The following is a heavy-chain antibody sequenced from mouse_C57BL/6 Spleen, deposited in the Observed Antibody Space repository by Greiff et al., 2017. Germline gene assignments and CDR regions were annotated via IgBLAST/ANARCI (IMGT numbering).Heavy chain of an antibody. Sequence: VKLQQSGAELARPGASVKLSCKASGYTFTSYGISWVKQRTGQGLEWIGEIYPRSGNTYYNEKFKGKATLTADKSSSTAYMELRSLTSEDSAVYFCARGGYDYVAMDYWGQGTSVTVSS. CDR3: ARGGYDYVAMDY. D-gene: IGHD2-4*01. J-gene: IGHJ4*01. V-gene: IGHV1-81*01. CDR1: GYTFTSYG. CDR2: IYPRSGNT.